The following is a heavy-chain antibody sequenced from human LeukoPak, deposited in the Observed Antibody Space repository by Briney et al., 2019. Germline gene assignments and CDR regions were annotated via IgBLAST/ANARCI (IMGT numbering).Heavy chain of an antibody. J-gene: IGHJ4*02. CDR1: GFTFSSYC. CDR2: ISSSSSYI. CDR3: ARNYTMVPGVHDDY. Sequence: GGSLRLSCAASGFTFSSYCMNWVRQAPGKGLEWVSSISSSSSYIYYADSVKGRFTISRDNAKNSLYLQMNSLRAEDTAVYYCARNYTMVPGVHDDYWGQGTLVTVSS. D-gene: IGHD3-10*01. V-gene: IGHV3-21*01.